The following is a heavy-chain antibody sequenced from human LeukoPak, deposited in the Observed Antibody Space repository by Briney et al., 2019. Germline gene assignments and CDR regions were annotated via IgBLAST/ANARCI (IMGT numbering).Heavy chain of an antibody. J-gene: IGHJ5*02. CDR3: TTDHLRYCSSTSCLDP. CDR2: IKSKTDGGTT. CDR1: GFTFSNAW. V-gene: IGHV3-15*01. Sequence: GGSLRLSCAASGFTFSNAWMSWVRQAPGKGLEWVGRIKSKTDGGTTDYAAPVKGRFTISRDDSKNTLYLQMNSLKTEDTAVYYCTTDHLRYCSSTSCLDPWGQGTLVTVSS. D-gene: IGHD2-2*01.